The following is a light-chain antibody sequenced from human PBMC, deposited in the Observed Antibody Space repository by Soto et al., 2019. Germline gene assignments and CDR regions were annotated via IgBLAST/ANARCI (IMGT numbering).Light chain of an antibody. V-gene: IGKV1-5*03. J-gene: IGKJ1*01. CDR3: QQYNSYSQT. CDR1: QSINNW. Sequence: DIQMTQSPSTLSASVGDRVTITCRASQSINNWLAWYQQKPGKAPKVLIYKASNLEGGVPSRFSGSGSGTEFTLTISSLQPDDFATYYCQQYNSYSQTCGQGTKVEIK. CDR2: KAS.